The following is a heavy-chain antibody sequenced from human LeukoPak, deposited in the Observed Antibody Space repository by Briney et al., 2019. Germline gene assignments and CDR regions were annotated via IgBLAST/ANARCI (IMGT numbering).Heavy chain of an antibody. Sequence: PGGSLRLSCAASGFTFGSYSMNWVRQAPGKGLEWVSSISSSSSYIYYADSVKGRFTISRDNDKNSLYLQMNSLRAEDTAVYYCARATITMVRGVIAEGWFDPWGQGTLITVSS. CDR2: ISSSSSYI. J-gene: IGHJ5*02. D-gene: IGHD3-10*01. CDR1: GFTFGSYS. V-gene: IGHV3-21*01. CDR3: ARATITMVRGVIAEGWFDP.